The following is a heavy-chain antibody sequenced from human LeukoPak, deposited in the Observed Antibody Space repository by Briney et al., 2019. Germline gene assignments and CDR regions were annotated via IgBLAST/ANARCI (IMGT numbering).Heavy chain of an antibody. D-gene: IGHD2-15*01. CDR1: GYIFSGYY. CDR3: ARDWAALRYCSGDNCYKHFEH. V-gene: IGHV1-2*02. Sequence: ASVKVSCKTSGYIFSGYYIHWVRQPPGQGLEWMGWINPNSGGTNYAKKFQGRVIMTRDTSTNTAYMELSRLRSDDTAVFYCARDWAALRYCSGDNCYKHFEHWGRGTLVTVSS. CDR2: INPNSGGT. J-gene: IGHJ4*02.